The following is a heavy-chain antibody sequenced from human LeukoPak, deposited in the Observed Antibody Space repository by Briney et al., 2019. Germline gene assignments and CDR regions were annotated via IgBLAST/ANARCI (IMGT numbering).Heavy chain of an antibody. Sequence: ASVQVSCKTSGFTFGTSIMQWVRQAPGQGLDWIGWIVVSSGYREYAQKLQERVTSTTDRSTSTSYLELRSLEFEDTAVYYCAAERYEGHCCWFDPWGQGTLVTVSS. D-gene: IGHD1-14*01. CDR3: AAERYEGHCCWFDP. CDR1: GFTFGTSI. V-gene: IGHV1-58*02. J-gene: IGHJ5*02. CDR2: IVVSSGYR.